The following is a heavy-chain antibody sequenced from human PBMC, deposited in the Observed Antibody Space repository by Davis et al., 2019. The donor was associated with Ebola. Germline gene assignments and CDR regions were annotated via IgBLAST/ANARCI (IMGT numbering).Heavy chain of an antibody. D-gene: IGHD5-24*01. CDR2: ISSSSSYI. V-gene: IGHV3-21*01. J-gene: IGHJ4*02. CDR1: GFTFNNYA. CDR3: ARAGWLGNFDY. Sequence: GGSLRLSCAASGFTFNNYAMNWVRQAPGKGLEWVSSISSSSSYIYYADSVKGRFTISRDNAKNSLYLQMNSLRAEDTAVYYCARAGWLGNFDYWGQGTLVTVSS.